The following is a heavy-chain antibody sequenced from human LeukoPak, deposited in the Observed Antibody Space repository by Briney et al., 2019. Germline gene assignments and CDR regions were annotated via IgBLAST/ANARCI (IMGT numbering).Heavy chain of an antibody. CDR2: INPNSGGT. V-gene: IGHV1-2*02. D-gene: IGHD1-26*01. Sequence: ASVKVSCKASGYTFTSYYMHWVRQAPGQGLEWMGWINPNSGGTNYAQKFQGRVTMTRDTSISTAYMELSRLRSDDTAVYYCARKISGSFIFDYWGQGTLVTVSS. CDR3: ARKISGSFIFDY. CDR1: GYTFTSYY. J-gene: IGHJ4*02.